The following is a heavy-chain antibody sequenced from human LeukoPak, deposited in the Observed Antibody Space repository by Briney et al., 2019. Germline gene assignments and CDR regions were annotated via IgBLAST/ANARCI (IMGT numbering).Heavy chain of an antibody. CDR1: GFTFSNAW. CDR3: TTEVTGTTDRALFDY. J-gene: IGHJ4*02. V-gene: IGHV3-15*01. CDR2: IKSKTDGGTT. D-gene: IGHD1-7*01. Sequence: PGGSLRLSCAASGFTFSNAWMSWVRQAPGKGLEWVGRIKSKTDGGTTDYAAPVKGRFTISRDDSKNTLYLQMNSLKTEDTAVYYCTTEVTGTTDRALFDYWGQGTLVTVSS.